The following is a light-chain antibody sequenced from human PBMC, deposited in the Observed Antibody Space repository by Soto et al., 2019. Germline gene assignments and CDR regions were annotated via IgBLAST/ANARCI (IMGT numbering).Light chain of an antibody. V-gene: IGLV2-14*01. CDR2: DVS. CDR3: SSYTGSNTPVV. J-gene: IGLJ2*01. Sequence: QSALTQPASVSGSPGQSITISCTGTSSDVGGYNYVSWYQQHPGKASNLIIFDVSNRPSGVSNRFSGSKSCNSASLTISGLQAEDEADYYCSSYTGSNTPVVFGGGTQLTVL. CDR1: SSDVGGYNY.